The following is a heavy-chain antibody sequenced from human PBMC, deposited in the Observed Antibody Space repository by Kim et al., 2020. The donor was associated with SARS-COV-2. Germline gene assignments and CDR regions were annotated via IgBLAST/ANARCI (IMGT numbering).Heavy chain of an antibody. CDR1: GGSFSGYY. CDR2: INHSGST. Sequence: SETLSLTCAVYGGSFSGYYWSWIRQPPGKGLEWIGEINHSGSTNYNPSLKSRVTISVDTSKNQFSLKLSSVTAADTAVYYCARGVGLRYYYYYYGMDVWGQGTTVTVSS. J-gene: IGHJ6*02. CDR3: ARGVGLRYYYYYYGMDV. V-gene: IGHV4-34*01. D-gene: IGHD3-16*01.